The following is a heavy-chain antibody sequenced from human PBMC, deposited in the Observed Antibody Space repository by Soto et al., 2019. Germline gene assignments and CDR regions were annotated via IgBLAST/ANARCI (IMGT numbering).Heavy chain of an antibody. CDR1: GFTFSSYG. J-gene: IGHJ4*02. CDR3: AKSSSSNLFDY. V-gene: IGHV3-30*18. D-gene: IGHD6-13*01. CDR2: ISYDGSNK. Sequence: GGSLRLSCAASGFTFSSYGMHWVRQAPGKGLEWVAVISYDGSNKYYADSVKGRFTISRDNSKNTLYLQMNSLRAEDTAVYYCAKSSSSNLFDYWGQGTLVTVSS.